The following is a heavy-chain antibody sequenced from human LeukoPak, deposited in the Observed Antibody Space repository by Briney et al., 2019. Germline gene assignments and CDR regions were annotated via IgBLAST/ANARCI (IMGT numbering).Heavy chain of an antibody. CDR1: GGSISSGSYY. D-gene: IGHD2-2*01. Sequence: SETLSLTCTVSGGSISSGSYYWSWIRQPPGKGLEWIGEINHSGSTNYNPSLKSRVTISVDTSKNQFSLKLSSVTAADTAVYYCARGAYCSSTSCHGFFDYWGQGTLVTVSS. CDR3: ARGAYCSSTSCHGFFDY. V-gene: IGHV4-39*07. J-gene: IGHJ4*02. CDR2: INHSGST.